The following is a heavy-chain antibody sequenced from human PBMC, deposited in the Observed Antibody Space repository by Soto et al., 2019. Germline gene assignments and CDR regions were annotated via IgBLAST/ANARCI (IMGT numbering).Heavy chain of an antibody. CDR1: GGSFSDFA. CDR3: ARGGIVAVPAALSSYIDYTNYRFAF. CDR2: IIPMFAAT. Sequence: QVQLAQSGAEVRKPGSSVNVSCRASGGSFSDFAFSWLRQAPGQGLEWMGGIIPMFAATKYAQRFQDRVTITADASTKTVYFALSSLTSDDSAVYYCARGGIVAVPAALSSYIDYTNYRFAFWGQGTLVSVSS. D-gene: IGHD2-15*01. J-gene: IGHJ4*02. V-gene: IGHV1-69*01.